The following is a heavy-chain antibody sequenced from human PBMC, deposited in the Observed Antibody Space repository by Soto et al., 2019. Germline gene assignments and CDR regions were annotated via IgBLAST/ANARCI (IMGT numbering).Heavy chain of an antibody. CDR2: ISAGNGNT. CDR3: ARDDSGFSGSHYIDYFNY. J-gene: IGHJ4*02. CDR1: GYTFTSYA. D-gene: IGHD1-26*01. V-gene: IGHV1-3*01. Sequence: ASVKVSCKASGYTFTSYAMHWVRQAPGQRLEWMGWISAGNGNTNYAEKFQGRVTITRDTSASTVYMQLSSLTSEDTAVYYCARDDSGFSGSHYIDYFNYWGQGALVTVSS.